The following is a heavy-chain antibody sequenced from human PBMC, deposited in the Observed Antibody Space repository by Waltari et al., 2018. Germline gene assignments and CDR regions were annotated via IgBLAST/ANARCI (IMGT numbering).Heavy chain of an antibody. V-gene: IGHV3-73*01. CDR3: SRLRYSSTWDGMDV. J-gene: IGHJ6*02. CDR1: GCTPSGSA. D-gene: IGHD6-13*01. Sequence: EMQLVESGGDLVQPGGSLKLSCAASGCTPSGSAMHWVRQASGKGLEWVGRIKSKVDGDATAYGASVKGRFTISRDDSTNTAYLQMNSLKTEDSAVYYCSRLRYSSTWDGMDVWGQGTTVTVSS. CDR2: IKSKVDGDAT.